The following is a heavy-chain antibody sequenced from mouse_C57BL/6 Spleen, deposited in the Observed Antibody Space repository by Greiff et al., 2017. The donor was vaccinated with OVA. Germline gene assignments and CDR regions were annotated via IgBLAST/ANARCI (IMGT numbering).Heavy chain of an antibody. CDR2: IYPNNGGT. V-gene: IGHV1-26*01. D-gene: IGHD3-2*02. CDR1: GYTFTDYY. CDR3: ARVAQATSYAMDY. J-gene: IGHJ4*01. Sequence: EVQLQQSGPELVKPGASVKISCKASGYTFTDYYMNWVKQSPGKSLEWIGDIYPNNGGTSYTQKFKGKATLTVDKSSSTAYMELRSLTSEDSAVYYCARVAQATSYAMDYWGQGTSVTDSA.